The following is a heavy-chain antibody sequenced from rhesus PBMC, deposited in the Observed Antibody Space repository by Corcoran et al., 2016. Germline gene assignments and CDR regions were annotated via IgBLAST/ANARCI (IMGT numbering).Heavy chain of an antibody. V-gene: IGHV4-76*01. CDR2: IYGSSGST. J-gene: IGHJ4*01. CDR1: GYSISSGYD. D-gene: IGHD4-29*01. Sequence: QVQLQESGPGVVKPSETLSLTCAVSGYSISSGYDWSWIRQPPGKGLEWIGYIYGSSGSTNYNPSLTNRVTISKDTSKHQFSLKLSSVTAADTAVYYCARDRTTVGYFDYWGQGVLVTVSS. CDR3: ARDRTTVGYFDY.